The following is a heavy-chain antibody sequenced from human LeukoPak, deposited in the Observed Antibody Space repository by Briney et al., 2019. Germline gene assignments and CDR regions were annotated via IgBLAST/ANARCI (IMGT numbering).Heavy chain of an antibody. J-gene: IGHJ4*02. V-gene: IGHV4-34*01. CDR2: INHSGSP. CDR1: GGSFSDYY. Sequence: PSETLSLTCAVYGGSFSDYYWTWIRQPPGKGLEWIGEINHSGSPNNNPSLKSRVSISFDTSKNQFSLKLSSVTAADSAVYYCARGGSGTWYIDYWGQGTLVTVSS. D-gene: IGHD1-26*01. CDR3: ARGGSGTWYIDY.